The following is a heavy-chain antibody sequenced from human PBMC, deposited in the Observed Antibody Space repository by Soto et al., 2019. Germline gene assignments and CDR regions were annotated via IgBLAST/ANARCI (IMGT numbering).Heavy chain of an antibody. CDR2: ITTNGGNT. V-gene: IGHV3-64*04. CDR1: GFTFSTYA. D-gene: IGHD3-22*01. CDR3: AKGQDDSSGYYSAGFDY. J-gene: IGHJ4*02. Sequence: GGSLRLSCSASGFTFSTYAMHGVRQAPGKGLEYVSTITTNGGNTYYADSVKGRFTISRDNSKNTLHLQMNSLRAEDTAVYYCAKGQDDSSGYYSAGFDYWGQGTLVTVSS.